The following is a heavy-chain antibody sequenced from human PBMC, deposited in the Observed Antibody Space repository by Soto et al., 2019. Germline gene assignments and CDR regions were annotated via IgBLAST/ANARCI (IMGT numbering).Heavy chain of an antibody. CDR1: GFTFSSYG. J-gene: IGHJ3*02. Sequence: RLSCAASGFTFSSYGMHWVRQAPGKGLEWVAVILYDGSNKYYADSVKGRFTISRDNSKNTLYLQMNSLRAEDTAVYYCARGEGITIFGVAPPEAFDIWGQGTMVTVSS. D-gene: IGHD3-3*01. CDR3: ARGEGITIFGVAPPEAFDI. V-gene: IGHV3-33*05. CDR2: ILYDGSNK.